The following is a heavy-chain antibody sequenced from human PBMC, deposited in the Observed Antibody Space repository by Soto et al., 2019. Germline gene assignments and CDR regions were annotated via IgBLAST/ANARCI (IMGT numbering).Heavy chain of an antibody. V-gene: IGHV3-23*01. D-gene: IGHD4-17*01. Sequence: EVQLLESGGGLVQPGGSLRLSCAASGFTFSSYAMSWVRQAPGKGLEWVSAISGSGGSTYYADSVKGRFTISRDNSKNTLYLQMNSLRAADTAVYYCAKGSAINYGGYDEPVYYYGMDVWGQGTTVTVSS. CDR2: ISGSGGST. CDR1: GFTFSSYA. CDR3: AKGSAINYGGYDEPVYYYGMDV. J-gene: IGHJ6*02.